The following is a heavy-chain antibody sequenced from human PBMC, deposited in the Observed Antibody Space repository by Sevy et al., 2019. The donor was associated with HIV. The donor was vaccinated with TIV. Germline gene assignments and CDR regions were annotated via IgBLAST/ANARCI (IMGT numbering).Heavy chain of an antibody. CDR1: GFTFSSYD. V-gene: IGHV3-13*05. J-gene: IGHJ6*02. D-gene: IGHD5-12*01. CDR2: VGPAGDQ. CDR3: ARRGGYRDYGMDV. Sequence: GGSLRLSCVAAGFTFSSYDMHWVRQVTGKGLEWISGVGPAGDQFYPGSVKGRFTISRENAKNSFYLQMNNLRAGDTAVYYCARRGGYRDYGMDVWGQGTTVTVS.